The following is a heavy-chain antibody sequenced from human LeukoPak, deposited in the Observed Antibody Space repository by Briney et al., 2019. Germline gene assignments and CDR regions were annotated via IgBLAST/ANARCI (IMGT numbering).Heavy chain of an antibody. CDR2: IYSGGST. V-gene: IGHV3-66*02. CDR1: GFTVSSNY. CDR3: AREVDTAMVTGFDY. D-gene: IGHD5-18*01. J-gene: IGHJ4*02. Sequence: VGSLRLSCAASGFTVSSNYMSWVRQAPGKGLEWVSVIYSGGSTYYADSVKGRFTISRDNSKNTLYLQMNSLRAEDTAVYYCAREVDTAMVTGFDYWGQGTLVTVFS.